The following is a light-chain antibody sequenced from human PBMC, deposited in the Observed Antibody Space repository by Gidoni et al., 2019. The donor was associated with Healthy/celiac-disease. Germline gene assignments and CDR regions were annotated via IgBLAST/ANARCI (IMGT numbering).Light chain of an antibody. CDR2: LGS. V-gene: IGKV2-28*01. J-gene: IGKJ2*01. CDR3: MQALQSPPYT. CDR1: QSLLHRNGYNY. Sequence: DIVTTQSPLAQPVTPGEPASISCRSSQSLLHRNGYNYLAWYLQKPGKSPQLLIYLGSTRASGVPDRFSGSGSGTDFTLTISRVEAEDVGVYYCMQALQSPPYTFGQGTKLEIK.